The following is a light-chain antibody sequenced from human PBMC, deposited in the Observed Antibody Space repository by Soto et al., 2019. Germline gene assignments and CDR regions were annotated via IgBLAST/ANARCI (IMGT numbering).Light chain of an antibody. CDR2: DVS. CDR1: SSDVGGYNY. J-gene: IGLJ2*01. CDR3: SSYTSRSTLDVV. V-gene: IGLV2-14*01. Sequence: QSALTQPASVSGSPGQSITISCTGTSSDVGGYNYVSWYQQHPGKAPKLMIYDVSTRPSGVSNRFSGSKSGNTAALTIPGLQAEDEADYYCSSYTSRSTLDVVFGGGTKGTVL.